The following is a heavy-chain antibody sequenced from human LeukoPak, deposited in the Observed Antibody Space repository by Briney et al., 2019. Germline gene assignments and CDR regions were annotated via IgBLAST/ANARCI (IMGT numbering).Heavy chain of an antibody. Sequence: GGSLTLSCAASGLILSSNYMTWVRQAPGKGLEWVSVIYSGGSTYYADSVKDRFTISRDNSKNTLFLQMNSLRVEDTAIYYCARGNDYGDSHRGSFDIWGQGTMVIVFS. J-gene: IGHJ3*02. CDR3: ARGNDYGDSHRGSFDI. CDR1: GLILSSNY. D-gene: IGHD4-17*01. V-gene: IGHV3-53*01. CDR2: IYSGGST.